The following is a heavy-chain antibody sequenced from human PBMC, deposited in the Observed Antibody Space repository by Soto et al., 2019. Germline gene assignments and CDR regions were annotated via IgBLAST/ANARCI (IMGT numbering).Heavy chain of an antibody. V-gene: IGHV1-46*01. D-gene: IGHD5-12*01. CDR2: INPSGGST. CDR1: GGTFSSYA. J-gene: IGHJ4*02. Sequence: ASVKVSCKASGGTFSSYAISWVRQAPGQGLEWMGIINPSGGSTSYAQKFQGRVTMTRDTSTSTVYMELSSLRSEDTAVYYCARDVATIFEVDYWGQGTLVTVSS. CDR3: ARDVATIFEVDY.